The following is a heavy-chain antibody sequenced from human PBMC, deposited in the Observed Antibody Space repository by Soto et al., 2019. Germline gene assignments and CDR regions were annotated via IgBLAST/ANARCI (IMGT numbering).Heavy chain of an antibody. V-gene: IGHV4-61*01. CDR1: GGSISSSSYY. CDR3: ARDYSSSWYRGWFDP. CDR2: IYYSGST. J-gene: IGHJ5*02. Sequence: SETLSLSCTVSGGSISSSSYYWGWIRQPPGKGLEWIGYIYYSGSTNYNPSLKSRVTISVDTSKNQFSLKLSSVTAADTAVYYCARDYSSSWYRGWFDPWGQGTLVTVS. D-gene: IGHD6-13*01.